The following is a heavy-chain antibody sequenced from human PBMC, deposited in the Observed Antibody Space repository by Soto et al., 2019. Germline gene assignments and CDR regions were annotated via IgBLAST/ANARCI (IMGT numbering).Heavy chain of an antibody. CDR2: IYSSGST. J-gene: IGHJ5*02. CDR3: ARDRLAAAGGGRRWFDP. D-gene: IGHD6-13*01. CDR1: GGSISSYY. V-gene: IGHV4-59*01. Sequence: QVQLQESGPGLVKPSETLSLTCTVSGGSISSYYWSWIRQPPGKGLEWIGYIYSSGSTNYNPSLKSRGTRSVDTSKNQFSLKLSSVTAADTAVYYCARDRLAAAGGGRRWFDPWGQGTLVTVSS.